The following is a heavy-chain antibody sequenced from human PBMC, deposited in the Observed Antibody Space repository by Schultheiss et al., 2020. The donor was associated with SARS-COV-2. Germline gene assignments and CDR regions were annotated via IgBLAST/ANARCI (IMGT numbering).Heavy chain of an antibody. CDR3: ARVNTMIVGPDAFDI. CDR2: INPNSGGT. CDR1: GFTFSTSA. D-gene: IGHD3-22*01. J-gene: IGHJ3*02. V-gene: IGHV1-2*02. Sequence: ASVKVSCKASGFTFSTSAVQWVRQAPGQGLEWMGWINPNSGGTNYAQKFQGRVTMTRDTSISTAYMELSRLRSDDTAVYYCARVNTMIVGPDAFDIWGQGTMVTVSS.